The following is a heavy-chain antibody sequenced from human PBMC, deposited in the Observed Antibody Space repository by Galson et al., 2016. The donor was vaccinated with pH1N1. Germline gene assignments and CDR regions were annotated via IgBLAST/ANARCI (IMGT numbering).Heavy chain of an antibody. CDR1: SFTFETYS. J-gene: IGHJ3*01. CDR2: VSWNSGNT. CDR3: AYGAKWAYDFDF. Sequence: SLRLSCAVSSFTFETYSMHWVRQAPGRGLEWVSSVSWNSGNTDYGDSVKGRFIISRDNAKRTLYLQMNSLRSEDTAFYYCAYGAKWAYDFDFWGQGTMVAVSS. D-gene: IGHD4-17*01. V-gene: IGHV3-9*01.